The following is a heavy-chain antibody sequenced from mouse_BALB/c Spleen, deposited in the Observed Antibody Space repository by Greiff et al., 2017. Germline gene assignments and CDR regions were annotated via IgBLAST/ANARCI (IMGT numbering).Heavy chain of an antibody. V-gene: IGHV5-6-4*01. Sequence: EVQGVESGGGLVKPGGSLKLSCAASGFTFSSYTMSWVRQTPEKRLEWVATISSGGSYTYYPDSVKGRFTISRDNAKNTLYLQMSSLKSEDTAMYYCTRDEGYEGYAMDYWGQGTSVTVSS. CDR3: TRDEGYEGYAMDY. J-gene: IGHJ4*01. CDR2: ISSGGSYT. D-gene: IGHD2-14*01. CDR1: GFTFSSYT.